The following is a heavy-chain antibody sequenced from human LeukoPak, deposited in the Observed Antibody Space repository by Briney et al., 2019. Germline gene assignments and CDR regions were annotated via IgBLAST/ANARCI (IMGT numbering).Heavy chain of an antibody. CDR2: INPNSGGT. J-gene: IGHJ4*02. CDR3: ASYLSTTGTNY. V-gene: IGHV1-2*06. Sequence: GASVKVSCKASGYTFTGDYMHWLRQAPGQGLEWMGRINPNSGGTNYAQKFQGRVTMTRDTSISTAYMELSRLRSDDTAVYYCASYLSTTGTNYWGQGTLVTVSS. D-gene: IGHD1-1*01. CDR1: GYTFTGDY.